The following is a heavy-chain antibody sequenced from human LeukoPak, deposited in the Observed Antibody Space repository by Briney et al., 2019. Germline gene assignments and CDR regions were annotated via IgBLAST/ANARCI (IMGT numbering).Heavy chain of an antibody. Sequence: GGSLRLSCAASGLTFSSYWMSWVRQAPGKGLEWVANIKQDGSEKHYVDSVTGRFTISRDNTKNSLYLQMNSMRADDTAVYYCARDLAGPPQEAFDIWGQGTMVTVSS. CDR3: ARDLAGPPQEAFDI. CDR1: GLTFSSYW. CDR2: IKQDGSEK. V-gene: IGHV3-7*01. J-gene: IGHJ3*02.